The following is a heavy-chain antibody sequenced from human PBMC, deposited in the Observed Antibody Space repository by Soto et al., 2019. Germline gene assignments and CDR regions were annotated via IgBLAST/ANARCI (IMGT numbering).Heavy chain of an antibody. CDR1: GFSFTGYY. V-gene: IGHV1-2*02. J-gene: IGHJ5*02. Sequence: GASVKVSCKASGFSFTGYYIHWLRQAPGQGLEWMGWINAHSGGTEYAQKFQGRVTLTRDTSIATAYLKLTSLTSDDTALYYCAKDLTRQLAYWLDPWGQGTQVTVSS. CDR3: AKDLTRQLAYWLDP. CDR2: INAHSGGT. D-gene: IGHD6-6*01.